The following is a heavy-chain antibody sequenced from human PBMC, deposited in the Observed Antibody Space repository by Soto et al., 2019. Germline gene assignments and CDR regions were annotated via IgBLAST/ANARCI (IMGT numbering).Heavy chain of an antibody. Sequence: GGSLRLSCTASGFTFGDYAMSWVRQAPGKGLEWVGFISSKAYGGTTEYAASVKGRFTISRDDSKSIAYLQMNSLKTEDTAVYYCTRVVFSVDYYYYGMDVWGQGTTVTVYS. V-gene: IGHV3-49*04. J-gene: IGHJ6*02. CDR1: GFTFGDYA. CDR2: ISSKAYGGTT. D-gene: IGHD3-10*02. CDR3: TRVVFSVDYYYYGMDV.